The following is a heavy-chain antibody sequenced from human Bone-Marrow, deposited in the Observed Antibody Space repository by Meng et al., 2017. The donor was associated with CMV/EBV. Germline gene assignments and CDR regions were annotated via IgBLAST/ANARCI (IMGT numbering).Heavy chain of an antibody. V-gene: IGHV4-39*06. CDR2: IYYSGST. CDR3: AWCINGRNWFDP. CDR1: GGSISSSSYY. J-gene: IGHJ5*02. D-gene: IGHD2-8*01. Sequence: GSLRLSCTVSGGSISSSSYYWGWIRQPPGKGLEWIGSIYYSGSTNYNPSLKSRVTISVDTYKNQFPLKLSPVTAADTAVYYCAWCINGRNWFDPWGQGTLVTVSS.